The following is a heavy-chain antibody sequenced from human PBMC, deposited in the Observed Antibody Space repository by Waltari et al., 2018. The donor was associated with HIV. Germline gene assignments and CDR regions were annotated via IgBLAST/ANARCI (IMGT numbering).Heavy chain of an antibody. D-gene: IGHD2-2*01. V-gene: IGHV1-8*01. Sequence: QVQLVQSGAEVKKPGASVKVSCKASGYTFTSYDINWVRQATGQGLEWMGWMNPNSGNTGYAQKFQGRVTMTRNTSISTAYMELSSLRSEDTAVYYCARLGYCRSTSCYYYYYYGMDVWGQGTTVTVSS. CDR2: MNPNSGNT. J-gene: IGHJ6*02. CDR1: GYTFTSYD. CDR3: ARLGYCRSTSCYYYYYYGMDV.